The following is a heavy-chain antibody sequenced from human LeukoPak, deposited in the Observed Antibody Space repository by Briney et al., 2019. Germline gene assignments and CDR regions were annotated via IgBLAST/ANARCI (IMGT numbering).Heavy chain of an antibody. CDR2: IYFRGNT. Sequence: SETLSLTCIVSGDSLSGSDYYWGWIRQTPGKGLEWIGWIYFRGNTFYNPSFQSQVTVSVDTSKNQFSLHLTALTAAAAAMYSCARNPNLVVVVLPTPSFFDSWGQGTLVAVSS. CDR3: ARNPNLVVVVLPTPSFFDS. J-gene: IGHJ4*02. CDR1: GDSLSGSDYY. V-gene: IGHV4-39*01. D-gene: IGHD2-15*01.